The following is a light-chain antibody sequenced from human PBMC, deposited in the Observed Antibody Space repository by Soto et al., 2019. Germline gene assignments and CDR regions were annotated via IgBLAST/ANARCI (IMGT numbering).Light chain of an antibody. J-gene: IGKJ5*01. V-gene: IGKV3-15*01. CDR2: GAS. CDR3: QQYNNWLIT. Sequence: DIVLTQSPGTLSLSPWERASLSCRASQSISSNLAWYQQKPGQAPRLLIYGASTRATGIPARFSGSGSGTEFTLTISSLQSEDFAVYYCQQYNNWLITFGQGTRLEIK. CDR1: QSISSN.